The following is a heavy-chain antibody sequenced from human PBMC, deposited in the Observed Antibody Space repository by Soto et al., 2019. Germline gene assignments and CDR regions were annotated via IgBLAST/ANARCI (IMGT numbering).Heavy chain of an antibody. V-gene: IGHV3-30*18. CDR2: ISHDGRNK. CDR1: GFTFSSYW. CDR3: AKDQAWGGHYGMDV. J-gene: IGHJ6*02. Sequence: VQLVASGGGLVQPGGSLRLSCAASGFTFSSYWMHWVRQGPGKGLVWVAVISHDGRNKDYADSVKGRFTISRDNSKNTLYLQMNSLRAEDTAVYYCAKDQAWGGHYGMDVWGQGTTVTVSS. D-gene: IGHD7-27*01.